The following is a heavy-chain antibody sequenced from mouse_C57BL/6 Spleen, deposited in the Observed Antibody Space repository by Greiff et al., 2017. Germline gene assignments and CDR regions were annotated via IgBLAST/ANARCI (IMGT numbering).Heavy chain of an antibody. CDR1: GFTFSDYG. V-gene: IGHV5-17*01. CDR2: ISSGSSTI. J-gene: IGHJ2*01. D-gene: IGHD1-1*01. Sequence: DVMLVESGGGLVKPGGSLKLSCAASGFTFSDYGMHWVRQAPEKGLEWVAYISSGSSTIYYADTLKGRFTISRDNAKNTLFLQMTSLRSEDTAMYYCARWLRYFFDYWGQGTTLTVAS. CDR3: ARWLRYFFDY.